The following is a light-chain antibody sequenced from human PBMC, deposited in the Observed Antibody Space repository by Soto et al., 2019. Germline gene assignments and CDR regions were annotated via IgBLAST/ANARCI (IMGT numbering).Light chain of an antibody. CDR3: CSEAGSGLV. V-gene: IGLV2-23*01. CDR1: SSDVGSYNL. CDR2: GGS. J-gene: IGLJ2*01. Sequence: QSVLTQPASVSGSPGQWITISCTGSSSDVGSYNLVSWYQQHPGKAPKVMIYGGSKRPSGVSNRFSASKSGNTASLAISVLQAEDEADYYRCSEAGSGLVFGGGTKVTVL.